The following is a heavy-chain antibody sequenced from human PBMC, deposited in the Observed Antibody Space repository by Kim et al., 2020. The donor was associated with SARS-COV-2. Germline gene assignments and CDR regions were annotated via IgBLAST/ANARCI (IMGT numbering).Heavy chain of an antibody. CDR2: IDPSDSYT. D-gene: IGHD4-17*01. J-gene: IGHJ6*02. CDR1: GYSFTSYW. V-gene: IGHV5-10-1*01. Sequence: GESLKISCKGSGYSFTSYWISWVRQMPGKGLEWMGRIDPSDSYTNYSPSFQGHVTISADKSISTAYLQWSSLKASDTAMYYCARQGSTTVTKEPLYYYYYGMDVWGQGTTVTVSS. CDR3: ARQGSTTVTKEPLYYYYYGMDV.